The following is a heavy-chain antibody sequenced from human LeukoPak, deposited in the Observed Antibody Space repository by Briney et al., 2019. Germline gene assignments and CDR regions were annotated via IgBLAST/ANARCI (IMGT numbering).Heavy chain of an antibody. Sequence: PSETLSLTCTVSGDSISSSDYCWSWIRQPPGTGLEFVGCLYFSGSTYYNPSLNGRVTISVDTSKNQFSLNLYSMTAADTALYFCARHRSHHGWFDPWGQGTLVTVSS. CDR3: ARHRSHHGWFDP. J-gene: IGHJ5*02. CDR1: GDSISSSDYC. CDR2: LYFSGST. D-gene: IGHD2-8*01. V-gene: IGHV4-39*01.